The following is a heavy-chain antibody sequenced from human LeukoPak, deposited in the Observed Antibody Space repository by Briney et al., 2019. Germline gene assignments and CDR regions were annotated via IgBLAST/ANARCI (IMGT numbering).Heavy chain of an antibody. V-gene: IGHV3-21*06. J-gene: IGHJ3*02. D-gene: IGHD3-22*01. CDR1: GFTCSSYN. CDR2: ISCSSSYI. Sequence: PGGSLRLSCAASGFTCSSYNMNWVRQAPGEGLEWVSSISCSSSYIYYADSVKGRFTISRDNVNNSLYLQMNSLRAEDTAVYYCARDHGTNFYDSSGYKAFDIWGQGTMVIVSS. CDR3: ARDHGTNFYDSSGYKAFDI.